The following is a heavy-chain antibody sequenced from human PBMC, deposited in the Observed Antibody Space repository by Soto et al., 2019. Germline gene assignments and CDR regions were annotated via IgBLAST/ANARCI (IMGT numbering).Heavy chain of an antibody. D-gene: IGHD6-13*01. J-gene: IGHJ6*02. CDR2: IYYSGST. CDR1: GDSVTSGSYY. V-gene: IGHV4-61*01. CDR3: ARRGAQQLAFPYYYYYYGMDV. Sequence: SETLSLTCIVSGDSVTSGSYYWSWIRQPPGKGLEWIGYIYYSGSTNYNTSLKSRVTISVDTSKNQFSLKLSSVTAADTAVYYFARRGAQQLAFPYYYYYYGMDVWGQGTTVTVSS.